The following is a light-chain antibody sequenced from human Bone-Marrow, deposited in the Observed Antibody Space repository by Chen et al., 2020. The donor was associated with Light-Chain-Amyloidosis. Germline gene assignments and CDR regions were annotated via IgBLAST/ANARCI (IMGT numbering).Light chain of an antibody. V-gene: IGLV3-21*02. CDR1: NIGSTS. Sequence: SYVLTQPSSVSVAPGQTATIACGGNNIGSTSVHWYQQTPGQALLLVVYDDSERPSWIPERWAGSTSGNAAILTIRRVEAGDEADYCCQVWDRSSDRPVFGGGTKLTVL. CDR3: QVWDRSSDRPV. J-gene: IGLJ3*02. CDR2: DDS.